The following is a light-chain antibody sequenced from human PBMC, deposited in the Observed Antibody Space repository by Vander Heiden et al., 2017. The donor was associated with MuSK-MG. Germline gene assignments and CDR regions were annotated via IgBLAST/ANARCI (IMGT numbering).Light chain of an antibody. V-gene: IGKV1-5*03. CDR1: QSISSW. J-gene: IGKJ4*01. CDR3: QQDNSFLIT. CDR2: KAS. Sequence: DIQMTQSPSTLSASVGDRVTITCRASQSISSWLAWYQQKPGKAPKLLIYKASSLESGVPSRFSGSGSGTEFTLTISSLQPDDFATYYCQQDNSFLITFGGGTKVAIK.